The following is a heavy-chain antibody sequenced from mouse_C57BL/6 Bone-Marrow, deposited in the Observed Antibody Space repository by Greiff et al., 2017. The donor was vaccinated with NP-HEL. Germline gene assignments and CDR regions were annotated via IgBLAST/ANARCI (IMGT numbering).Heavy chain of an antibody. Sequence: EVMLVESGGGLVKPGGSLKLSCAASGFTFSSYAMSWVRQTPEKRLEWVATISDGGSYTYYPDNVKGRFTISRDNAKNNLYLQMSHLKSEDTAMYYCARDTIYYYGSSFYFDYGGQGTTLTVSS. CDR2: ISDGGSYT. V-gene: IGHV5-4*01. D-gene: IGHD1-1*01. J-gene: IGHJ2*01. CDR3: ARDTIYYYGSSFYFDY. CDR1: GFTFSSYA.